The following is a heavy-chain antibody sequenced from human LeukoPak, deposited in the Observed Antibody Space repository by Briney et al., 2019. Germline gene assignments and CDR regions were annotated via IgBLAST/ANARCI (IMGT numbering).Heavy chain of an antibody. J-gene: IGHJ4*02. Sequence: ASVKVSCKASGYTFASYGISWVRQAPGQGLEWMGWITGYDDNTSIAQSLQGGVIISTDKSTSTAYMELTSLTSDDTAMYYCARDTALITTPGGPDFWGQGTLVTVSS. CDR3: ARDTALITTPGGPDF. CDR1: GYTFASYG. V-gene: IGHV1-18*01. CDR2: ITGYDDNT. D-gene: IGHD6-13*01.